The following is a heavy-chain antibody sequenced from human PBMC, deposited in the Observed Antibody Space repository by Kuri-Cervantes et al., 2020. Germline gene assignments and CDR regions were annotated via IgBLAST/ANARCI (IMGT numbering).Heavy chain of an antibody. CDR1: GYTFTSYD. CDR3: ARGLTVLWFRELFS. V-gene: IGHV1-69*06. CDR2: IIPIFGTA. D-gene: IGHD3-10*01. Sequence: SVKVSCKASGYTFTSYDINWVRQATGQGLEWMGGIIPIFGTANYAQKFQGRVTITADKSTSTAYMELSSLRSEDTAVYYCARGLTVLWFRELFSWGQGTLVTVSS. J-gene: IGHJ5*02.